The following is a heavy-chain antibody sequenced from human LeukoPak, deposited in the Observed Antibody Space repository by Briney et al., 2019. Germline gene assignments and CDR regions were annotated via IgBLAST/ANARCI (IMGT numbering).Heavy chain of an antibody. V-gene: IGHV3-23*01. CDR2: ISGSGFTT. J-gene: IGHJ4*02. CDR1: GFTFSSYW. Sequence: GGSLRLSCAASGFTFSSYWMSWVRLAPGKGLEWVSGISGSGFTTDYADSVKGRFTISRDNSKNTLYLQLDSLRADDTALYYCAKAVAAVGAVYFDYWGQGTLVTVSS. CDR3: AKAVAAVGAVYFDY. D-gene: IGHD6-13*01.